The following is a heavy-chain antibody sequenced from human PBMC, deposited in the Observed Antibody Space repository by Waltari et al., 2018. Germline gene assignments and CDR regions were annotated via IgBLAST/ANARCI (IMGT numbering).Heavy chain of an antibody. CDR1: GFTFNNYH. J-gene: IGHJ4*02. Sequence: EVQLVESGGGLIQPGGSLRLSCAASGFTFNNYHMSWVRQAPGKGLEWGAYIIIRRSTIYYADSVKGRFTISGDSAKNSVFLQMNSLRAEDTAVYFCGRDSGVGGTFDSWGQGALVIVTS. CDR3: GRDSGVGGTFDS. D-gene: IGHD3-3*01. V-gene: IGHV3-48*01. CDR2: IIIRRSTI.